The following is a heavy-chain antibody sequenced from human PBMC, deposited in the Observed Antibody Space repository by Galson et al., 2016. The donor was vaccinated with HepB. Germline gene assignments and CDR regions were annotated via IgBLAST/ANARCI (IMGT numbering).Heavy chain of an antibody. D-gene: IGHD5-12*01. CDR1: GYTFTTYA. V-gene: IGHV1-3*01. J-gene: IGHJ6*02. CDR3: ARGHIVATVDYYYYGLEV. Sequence: SVKVSCKASGYTFTTYAMYWVRQAPGQRLEWMGWINAANGDTKYSQKLQGRGTITWDTSANTAYMELSSLRSEDTAVYYCARGHIVATVDYYYYGLEVWGQGTTLTVSS. CDR2: INAANGDT.